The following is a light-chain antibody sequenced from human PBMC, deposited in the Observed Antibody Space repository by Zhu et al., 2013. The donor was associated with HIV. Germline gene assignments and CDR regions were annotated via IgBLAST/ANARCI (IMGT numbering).Light chain of an antibody. CDR1: QNIGSN. Sequence: ELVLTQSPATLSLSPGDRATLSCRASQNIGSNLAWYQQKRGQAPRLLIYGASTRATDIPGRFSGSGSGTDFTLTITSLQSEDFAVYYCQQYNDWPPKVTFGQGTRLEI. CDR3: QQYNDWPPKVT. J-gene: IGKJ5*01. V-gene: IGKV3-15*01. CDR2: GAS.